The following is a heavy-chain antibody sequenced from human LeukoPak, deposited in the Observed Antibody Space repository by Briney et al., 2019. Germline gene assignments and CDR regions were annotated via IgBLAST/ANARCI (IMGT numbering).Heavy chain of an antibody. CDR3: ARDFGYSGSADDAFDI. CDR2: INTNTGNP. D-gene: IGHD1-26*01. Sequence: ASVKVSCKASGYTFTRYAMNWVRQAPGQGLEWMGWINTNTGNPTYAQGFTGRFVFSLDTSVSTAYLQISSLKAEDTAVYYCARDFGYSGSADDAFDIWGQGTMVTVSS. V-gene: IGHV7-4-1*02. J-gene: IGHJ3*02. CDR1: GYTFTRYA.